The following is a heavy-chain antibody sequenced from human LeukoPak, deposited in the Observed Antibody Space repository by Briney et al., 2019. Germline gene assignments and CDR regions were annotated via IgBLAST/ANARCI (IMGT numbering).Heavy chain of an antibody. D-gene: IGHD2-2*01. J-gene: IGHJ4*02. CDR2: INPSGGST. Sequence: GASVKVSCKASGYTFTSYYMHWVGHAPGQGLEWMGIINPSGGSTSYAQKFQGRVTMTRDTSTSTVYMELSSLRSEDTAVYYCASAPTIRPAILFDYWGQGTLVTVSS. CDR3: ASAPTIRPAILFDY. CDR1: GYTFTSYY. V-gene: IGHV1-46*03.